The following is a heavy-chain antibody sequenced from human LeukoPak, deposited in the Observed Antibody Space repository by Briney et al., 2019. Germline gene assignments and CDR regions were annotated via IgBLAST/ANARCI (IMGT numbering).Heavy chain of an antibody. D-gene: IGHD2-21*01. V-gene: IGHV3-23*01. CDR2: VSSSGANT. Sequence: GGSLRLSCAASGFSFNSAAMTWVRQAPGKGLEWVSLVSSSGANTYYADPVKGRFTISRDNSKNTVYLQMNSLRAEDTAIYYCAKDIQGSYWGQGTLDSVSS. CDR3: AKDIQGSY. J-gene: IGHJ4*02. CDR1: GFSFNSAA.